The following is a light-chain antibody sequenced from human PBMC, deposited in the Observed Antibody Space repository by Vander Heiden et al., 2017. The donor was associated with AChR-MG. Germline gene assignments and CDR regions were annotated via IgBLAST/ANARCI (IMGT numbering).Light chain of an antibody. J-gene: IGLJ1*01. CDR1: SSNIGSNT. CDR3: AAWDDSLNGYV. CDR2: SNN. Sequence: QSVLTQPPSASGTLGQRVTISCSGSSSNIGSNTVNGYQQLPGTAPKLLIYSNNQRPSGVPDRFSGSKSGTSASLAISGLQSEDEADYYCAAWDDSLNGYVFGTGTKVTVL. V-gene: IGLV1-44*01.